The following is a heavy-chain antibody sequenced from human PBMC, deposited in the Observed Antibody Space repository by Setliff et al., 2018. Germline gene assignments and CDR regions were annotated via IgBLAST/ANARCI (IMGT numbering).Heavy chain of an antibody. V-gene: IGHV1-3*01. J-gene: IGHJ5*02. CDR3: ARDTYIGDFWSGYYIQGRFDP. CDR1: GYTFTSYA. Sequence: GASVKVSCKASGYTFTSYAMHWVHQAPGQRLEWMGWINAGNGNTKYSQKFQGRVTITRDTSASTAYMELSSLRSEDTAVYYCARDTYIGDFWSGYYIQGRFDPWGQGTLVTVSS. D-gene: IGHD3-3*01. CDR2: INAGNGNT.